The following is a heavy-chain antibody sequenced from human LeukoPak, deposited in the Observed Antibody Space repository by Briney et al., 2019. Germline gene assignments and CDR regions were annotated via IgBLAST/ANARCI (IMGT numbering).Heavy chain of an antibody. CDR3: ARATYYYDSSGYYPDS. D-gene: IGHD3-22*01. J-gene: IGHJ5*01. V-gene: IGHV4-59*01. CDR1: GGSISSYY. CDR2: IYYSGST. Sequence: SETLSLTCTVSGGSISSYYWSWIRQPPGKGLEWIGYIYYSGSTNYNPSLKSRVTISVDTSKNQFSLKLSSVTAADTAEYYCARATYYYDSSGYYPDSWGQGTLVTVSS.